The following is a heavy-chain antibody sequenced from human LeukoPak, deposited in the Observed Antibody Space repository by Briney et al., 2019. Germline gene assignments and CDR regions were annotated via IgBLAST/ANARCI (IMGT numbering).Heavy chain of an antibody. Sequence: GGSLRLSCAASGFTFDDYAKHWVRQAPGKGLEWVSLISGDGGSTYYADSVKGQFTISRDNSKNSLYLQMNSLRTEDTALYYCAKDIPPNYYGSGSYSDYWGQGTLVTVSS. D-gene: IGHD3-10*01. CDR2: ISGDGGST. J-gene: IGHJ4*02. V-gene: IGHV3-43*02. CDR1: GFTFDDYA. CDR3: AKDIPPNYYGSGSYSDY.